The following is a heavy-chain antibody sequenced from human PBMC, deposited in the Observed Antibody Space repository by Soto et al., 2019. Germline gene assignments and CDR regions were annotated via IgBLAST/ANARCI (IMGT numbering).Heavy chain of an antibody. D-gene: IGHD2-2*02. CDR1: GFTFSSYA. CDR2: ISYDGSNK. V-gene: IGHV3-30-3*01. Sequence: QVQLVESGGGVVQPGRSLRLSCAASGFTFSSYAMHWVRQAPGKGLEWVAVISYDGSNKYYADSVKGRFTISRDNSKNTLYLKMNSLRAEDTAVYYCARDTPYCSSTSCYSDYYYYYGMDVWGQGTTVTVSS. J-gene: IGHJ6*02. CDR3: ARDTPYCSSTSCYSDYYYYYGMDV.